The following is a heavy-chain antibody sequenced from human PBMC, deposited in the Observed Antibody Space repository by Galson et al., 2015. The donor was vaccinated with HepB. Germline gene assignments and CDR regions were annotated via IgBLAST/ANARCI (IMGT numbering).Heavy chain of an antibody. J-gene: IGHJ4*02. Sequence: QSGAEVKKPGESLRISCKGSGYSFTSYWISWVRQMPGKGLEWMGRIDPSDSYTNYSPSFQGHVTISADKSISTAYLQWSSLKASDTAMYYCARLGYSSSSLGLDFDYWGQGTLVTVSS. D-gene: IGHD6-6*01. V-gene: IGHV5-10-1*01. CDR2: IDPSDSYT. CDR3: ARLGYSSSSLGLDFDY. CDR1: GYSFTSYW.